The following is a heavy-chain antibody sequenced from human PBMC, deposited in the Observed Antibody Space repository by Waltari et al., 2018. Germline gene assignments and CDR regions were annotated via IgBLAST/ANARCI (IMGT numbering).Heavy chain of an antibody. Sequence: QVQLQESGPGLVKPSETLSLTCAVSGHSISSTYYWGWIRQSPGKGLEWIANIYHSGRTYYNPSLKSRVTISLDTSKNRFSLNLRSVPAADTAVYYCAAYLPDWGRGRDYWGQGTLVTVSS. J-gene: IGHJ4*02. V-gene: IGHV4-38-2*01. CDR1: GHSISSTYY. CDR2: IYHSGRT. D-gene: IGHD7-27*01. CDR3: AAYLPDWGRGRDY.